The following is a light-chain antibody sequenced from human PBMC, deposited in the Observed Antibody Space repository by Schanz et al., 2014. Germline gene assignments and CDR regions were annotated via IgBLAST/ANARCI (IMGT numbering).Light chain of an antibody. CDR3: QQYNSFWT. V-gene: IGKV1-5*01. CDR1: QSISSW. J-gene: IGKJ1*01. Sequence: DLQMTQSPSTLSASVGDRVTITCRASQSISSWLAWYQQTPWPSPKLLIYAASSLESGVPSRFSGSGSGTEFTLTISSLQPDDFATYYCQQYNSFWTFGQGTKVEIK. CDR2: AAS.